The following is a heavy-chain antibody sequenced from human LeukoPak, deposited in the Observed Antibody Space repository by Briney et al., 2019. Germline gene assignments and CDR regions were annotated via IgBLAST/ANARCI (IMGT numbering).Heavy chain of an antibody. CDR2: INHSGST. V-gene: IGHV4-39*01. CDR1: GGSISSSSYY. CDR3: ARQRLLLRRTGNWFDP. J-gene: IGHJ5*02. D-gene: IGHD1-1*01. Sequence: SETLSLTCTVSGGSISSSSYYWGWTRQPPGKGLEWIGEINHSGSTNYNPSLKSRVTISVDTSKNQFSLKLSSVTAADTAVYYCARQRLLLRRTGNWFDPWGQGTLVTVSS.